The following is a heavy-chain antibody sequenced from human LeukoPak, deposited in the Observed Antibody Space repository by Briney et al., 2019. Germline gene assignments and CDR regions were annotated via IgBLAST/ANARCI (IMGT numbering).Heavy chain of an antibody. CDR1: GFTFSSYS. D-gene: IGHD2-15*01. CDR3: AREGCGGSCYSGFWD. Sequence: GGSLRLSCAASGFTFSSYSMNWVRQAPGKGLEWVSSISSSSSYIYYADSVKGRFTISRDNAKNSLYLQMNSLRAEDTAVYYCAREGCGGSCYSGFWDWGQGTLVTVSS. J-gene: IGHJ4*02. V-gene: IGHV3-21*01. CDR2: ISSSSSYI.